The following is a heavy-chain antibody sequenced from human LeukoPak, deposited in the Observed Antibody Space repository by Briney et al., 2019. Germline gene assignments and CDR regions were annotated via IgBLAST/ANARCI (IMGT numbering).Heavy chain of an antibody. CDR1: GFPFSSYA. V-gene: IGHV3-48*01. D-gene: IGHD6-6*01. J-gene: IGHJ5*02. CDR2: ISSSSSTI. Sequence: GGSLRLFCGASGFPFSSYAMSCVRQAPGKGLEGVSYISSSSSTIYYAESLKGRFTIPRHNAKNSLYRPVNRLRAEDTAVYYCAREREYSSSSWENWFDPWGQGTLVTVSS. CDR3: AREREYSSSSWENWFDP.